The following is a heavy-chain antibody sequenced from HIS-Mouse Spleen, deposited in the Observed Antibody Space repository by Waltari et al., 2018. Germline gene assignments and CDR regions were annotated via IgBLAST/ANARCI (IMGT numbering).Heavy chain of an antibody. D-gene: IGHD5-18*01. CDR1: GGSFRGYY. Sequence: QVQLQQWGAGLLKPPETLSLTCAVQGGSFRGYYWSWLRQPPGKGLEWIGEINHSGSTNYNPSLKSRVTISVDTSKNQFSLKLSSVTAADTTVYYCARGYTAMVRLGGLRGQGTLVTVSS. CDR3: ARGYTAMVRLGGL. CDR2: INHSGST. J-gene: IGHJ4*02. V-gene: IGHV4-34*01.